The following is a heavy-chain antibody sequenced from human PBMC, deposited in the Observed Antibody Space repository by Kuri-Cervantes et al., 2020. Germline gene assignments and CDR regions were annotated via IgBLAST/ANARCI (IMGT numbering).Heavy chain of an antibody. Sequence: GESLKISCAASGFIFSNTWMSWVRRAPGKGLEWVGRIKSKTDGGTTDYAAPVKGRFTISREDSKNTLYLQMNSLKTEDTALYYCTTDPRSRRIWSDGSGTYFYFDYWGQGTLVTVSS. D-gene: IGHD3-10*01. J-gene: IGHJ4*02. CDR2: IKSKTDGGTT. CDR1: GFIFSNTW. V-gene: IGHV3-15*01. CDR3: TTDPRSRRIWSDGSGTYFYFDY.